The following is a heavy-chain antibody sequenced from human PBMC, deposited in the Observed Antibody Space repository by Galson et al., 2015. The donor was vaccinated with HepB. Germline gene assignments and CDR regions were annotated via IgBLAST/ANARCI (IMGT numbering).Heavy chain of an antibody. D-gene: IGHD6-13*01. V-gene: IGHV3-20*01. CDR2: INWDGGSS. CDR1: GLTFDDSG. J-gene: IGHJ5*02. CDR3: ARESGSWRDGTKRNWFDP. Sequence: SLRLSCAASGLTFDDSGMSWVRHAPGKGLEWVSGINWDGGSSGYADSVKGRFTISRDNAKNSLYLQMNSLRAEDTALYHCARESGSWRDGTKRNWFDPWGQGTLVTVSS.